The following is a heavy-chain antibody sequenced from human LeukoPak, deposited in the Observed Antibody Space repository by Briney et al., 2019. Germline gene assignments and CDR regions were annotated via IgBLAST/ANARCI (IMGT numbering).Heavy chain of an antibody. Sequence: SETLSLTCIVSGGAINNRYWTWIRQTPGKGLEWIGDIHYTGTTKYNPSLKSRVTISIDTPKNQFSLELSSVTATDTAVYFCATNRAGTYDRPFDIWGQGTMVTVSS. J-gene: IGHJ3*02. CDR1: GGAINNRY. CDR3: ATNRAGTYDRPFDI. CDR2: IHYTGTT. D-gene: IGHD1-26*01. V-gene: IGHV4-59*08.